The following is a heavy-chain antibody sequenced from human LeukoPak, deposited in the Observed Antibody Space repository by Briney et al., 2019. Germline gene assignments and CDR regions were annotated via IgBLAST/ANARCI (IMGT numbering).Heavy chain of an antibody. D-gene: IGHD5/OR15-5a*01. Sequence: PGGSLRLSCAASRFTFGSFDMHWVRQAPGKGLEWVTFIRFDGSNKYYADSVKCRFTISRDNSKNTLYLQMSSLRPEDTAVYSCARQIGVSIDYWGQGTLVTVSS. V-gene: IGHV3-30*02. CDR1: RFTFGSFD. CDR2: IRFDGSNK. J-gene: IGHJ4*02. CDR3: ARQIGVSIDY.